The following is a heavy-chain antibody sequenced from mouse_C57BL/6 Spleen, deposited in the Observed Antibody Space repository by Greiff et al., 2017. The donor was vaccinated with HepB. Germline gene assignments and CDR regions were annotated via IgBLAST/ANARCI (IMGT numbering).Heavy chain of an antibody. CDR1: GYTFTSYW. CDR2: INPSSGYT. V-gene: IGHV1-7*01. CDR3: ARGANWDNWYFDV. D-gene: IGHD4-1*01. J-gene: IGHJ1*03. Sequence: VKLVESGAELAKPGASVKLSCKASGYTFTSYWMHWVKQRPGQGLEWIGYINPSSGYTKYNQKFKDKATLTADKSSSTAYMQLSSLTYEDSAVYYCARGANWDNWYFDVWGTGTTVTVSS.